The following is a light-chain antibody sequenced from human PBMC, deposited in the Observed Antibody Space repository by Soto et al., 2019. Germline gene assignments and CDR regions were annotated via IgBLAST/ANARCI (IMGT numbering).Light chain of an antibody. V-gene: IGKV3-11*01. Sequence: MVLTQSPATLALSPGERATLSCRASQSVSSYLAWYQQKPGQAPRLLIYDASNRATGIPARFSGSGSGTDFTLTISSLEPEDFAVYYCQQRSNWPLTFGGGTKVDI. CDR2: DAS. CDR1: QSVSSY. J-gene: IGKJ4*01. CDR3: QQRSNWPLT.